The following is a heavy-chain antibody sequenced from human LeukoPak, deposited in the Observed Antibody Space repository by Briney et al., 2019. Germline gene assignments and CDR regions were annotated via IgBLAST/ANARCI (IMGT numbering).Heavy chain of an antibody. Sequence: GGSLRLSCAASGFTFSSYAMSWVRQAPGKGLEWVSAISGSGGSTYYADSVKGRFTISRDNSKNTLYLQMNGLRAEDTAVYYCATYRRGYHDSSEPYYFDYWGQGTLVTVSS. CDR1: GFTFSSYA. V-gene: IGHV3-23*01. CDR2: ISGSGGST. CDR3: ATYRRGYHDSSEPYYFDY. J-gene: IGHJ4*02. D-gene: IGHD3-22*01.